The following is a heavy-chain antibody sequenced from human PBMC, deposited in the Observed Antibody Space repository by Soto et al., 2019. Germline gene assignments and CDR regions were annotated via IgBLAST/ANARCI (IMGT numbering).Heavy chain of an antibody. CDR2: TFYSGAT. V-gene: IGHV4-31*03. CDR3: ARVQPYDYGANTGWLDP. J-gene: IGHJ5*02. Sequence: SESLSLTCTVSGGSISSGGYYWSWIRQHPGKGLEWIGYTFYSGATYYNPSLKSRTIISVDTSKNQFSLTLTSLTAADTAVYYCARVQPYDYGANTGWLDPWGQGTLVTVSS. D-gene: IGHD4-17*01. CDR1: GGSISSGGYY.